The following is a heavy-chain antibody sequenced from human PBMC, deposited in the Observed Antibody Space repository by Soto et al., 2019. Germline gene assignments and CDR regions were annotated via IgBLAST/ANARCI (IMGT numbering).Heavy chain of an antibody. V-gene: IGHV4-59*01. CDR2: IYYSGST. CDR3: ARGGYLCSSTSCYHPPEGSYYGMDV. CDR1: GGSISSYY. D-gene: IGHD2-2*01. J-gene: IGHJ6*02. Sequence: SETLSLTCTVSGGSISSYYWSWIRQPPGKGLEWIGYIYYSGSTNYNPSLKSRVTISVDTSKNQFSLRLSSVTAADTAGYYCARGGYLCSSTSCYHPPEGSYYGMDVWGQGTTVTVSS.